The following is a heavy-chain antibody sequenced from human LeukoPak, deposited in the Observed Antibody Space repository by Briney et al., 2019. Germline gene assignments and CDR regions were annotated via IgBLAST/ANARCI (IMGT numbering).Heavy chain of an antibody. CDR3: EKDYALVIAAAGYFDY. CDR2: ISYDGSNK. Sequence: GRSLRLSCAASGFTFSSYAMHWVRQAPGKGLEWVAVISYDGSNKYYADSVKGRFTISRDNSKNTLYLQMNSLRAEDTAVYYCEKDYALVIAAAGYFDYWGQGTLVTVSS. D-gene: IGHD6-13*01. J-gene: IGHJ4*02. V-gene: IGHV3-30-3*01. CDR1: GFTFSSYA.